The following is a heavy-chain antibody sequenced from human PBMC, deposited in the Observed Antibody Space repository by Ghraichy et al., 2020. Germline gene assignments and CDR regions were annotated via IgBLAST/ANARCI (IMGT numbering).Heavy chain of an antibody. D-gene: IGHD7-27*01. V-gene: IGHV3-66*01. J-gene: IGHJ4*02. Sequence: GGSLRLSCAASGFTVSSNYMSWVRQAPGKGLEWVSVIYSGGTTYYADSVKGRFTISRDNSKNTLYLQMNSLRPEDTALYYCARGDLGPSPNWGLGYWGQGTLVTVSS. CDR1: GFTVSSNY. CDR3: ARGDLGPSPNWGLGY. CDR2: IYSGGTT.